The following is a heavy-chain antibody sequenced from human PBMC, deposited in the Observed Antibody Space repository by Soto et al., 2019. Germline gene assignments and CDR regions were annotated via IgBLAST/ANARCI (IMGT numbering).Heavy chain of an antibody. J-gene: IGHJ5*02. CDR3: ASIAGPSRPGP. CDR1: GYSFTNYW. Sequence: PGESLKISCKGSGYSFTNYWISWVRQMPGKGLEWMGRIDPNESYTNYSPSFQGHVTISADKSISTAYLQWSSLKASDTAMYYCASIAGPSRPGPWGQGTLVTVSS. CDR2: IDPNESYT. D-gene: IGHD6-13*01. V-gene: IGHV5-10-1*01.